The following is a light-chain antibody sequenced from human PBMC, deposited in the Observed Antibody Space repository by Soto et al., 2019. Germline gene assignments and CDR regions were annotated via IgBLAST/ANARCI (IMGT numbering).Light chain of an antibody. CDR1: QSISSW. CDR2: DAS. V-gene: IGKV1-5*01. Sequence: DIQMTQSPSSVSASVGDRVTITCRASQSISSWLAWYQQKPGKAPKLLIYDASSLEGGVPSRFSGSGSGTEFTLTISSLQPDDFATYYCQQYNSYSPFGQGTKVDIK. J-gene: IGKJ1*01. CDR3: QQYNSYSP.